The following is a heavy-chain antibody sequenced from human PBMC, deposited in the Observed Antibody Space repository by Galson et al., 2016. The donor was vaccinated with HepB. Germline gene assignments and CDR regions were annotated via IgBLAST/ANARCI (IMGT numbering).Heavy chain of an antibody. CDR2: IGGDSVIT. J-gene: IGHJ4*02. CDR3: AKYVVVGRRCPHDY. D-gene: IGHD2-2*01. Sequence: SLRLSCAASGFTFSTYTMSWFRQAPGKGLEWVSVIGGDSVITYYADSVKGRFAISRDNSKSTLYLQMNSLRAEDTAVYYCAKYVVVGRRCPHDYWGQGTLVAVSS. V-gene: IGHV3-23*01. CDR1: GFTFSTYT.